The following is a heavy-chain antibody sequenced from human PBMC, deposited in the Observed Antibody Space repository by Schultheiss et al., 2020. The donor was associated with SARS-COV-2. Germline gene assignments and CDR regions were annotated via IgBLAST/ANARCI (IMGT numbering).Heavy chain of an antibody. Sequence: ASVKVSCKASGYTFTSYGISWVRQAPGQGLEWMGWINPNSGGTNYAQKLQGRVTMSTDTSTNTAYMELRSLRSDDTAVYYCARVLPYDYVWGSYRYCFDYWGQGTLVTVSS. J-gene: IGHJ4*02. D-gene: IGHD3-16*02. CDR2: INPNSGGT. CDR3: ARVLPYDYVWGSYRYCFDY. V-gene: IGHV1-18*01. CDR1: GYTFTSYG.